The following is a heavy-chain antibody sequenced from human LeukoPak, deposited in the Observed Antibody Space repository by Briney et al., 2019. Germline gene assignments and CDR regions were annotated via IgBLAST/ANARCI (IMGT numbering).Heavy chain of an antibody. CDR1: GGSFSGYY. CDR2: INHSGST. D-gene: IGHD3-3*01. V-gene: IGHV4-34*01. J-gene: IGHJ4*02. Sequence: PSETLSLTCAVYGGSFSGYYWSWIRQPPGKGLEWIGEINHSGSTNYNPSLKSRVTISVDTSKNQFSLKLSSVTAADTAVYYCARGLYDFWSGYSYYFDYWGQGTLVTVSS. CDR3: ARGLYDFWSGYSYYFDY.